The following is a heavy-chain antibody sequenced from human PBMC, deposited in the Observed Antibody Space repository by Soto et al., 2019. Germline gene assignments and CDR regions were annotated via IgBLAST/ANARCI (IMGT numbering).Heavy chain of an antibody. Sequence: GGSLRLSCAASGFTFGASALQWVRQASGKGLEWLGRIGSKGETYATAYAASVKGRFTISRDDSKNTAYLQMNSLRVEDTAVYYCARGASGYGNFDYWGQGTLVTAPQ. D-gene: IGHD5-12*01. V-gene: IGHV3-73*01. CDR3: ARGASGYGNFDY. J-gene: IGHJ4*02. CDR2: IGSKGETYAT. CDR1: GFTFGASA.